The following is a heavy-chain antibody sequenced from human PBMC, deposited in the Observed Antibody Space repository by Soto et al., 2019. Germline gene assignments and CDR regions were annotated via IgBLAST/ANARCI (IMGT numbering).Heavy chain of an antibody. CDR1: GGSISSSSYY. J-gene: IGHJ5*02. CDR2: IYYSGST. D-gene: IGHD3-3*01. V-gene: IGHV4-39*01. Sequence: SETLSLTCTVSGGSISSSSYYWGWIRLPPGKGLEWIGSIYYSGSTYYNPSLKSRVTISVDTSKNQFSLKLSSVTAADTAVYYCARYFLPYYDFWSGYSGDWFDPWGQGTLVTVSS. CDR3: ARYFLPYYDFWSGYSGDWFDP.